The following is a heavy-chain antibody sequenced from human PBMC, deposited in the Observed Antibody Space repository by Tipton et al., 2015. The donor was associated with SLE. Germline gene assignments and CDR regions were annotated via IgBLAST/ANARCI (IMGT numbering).Heavy chain of an antibody. J-gene: IGHJ4*02. CDR3: ATKQLVFDY. CDR2: IYYSGST. V-gene: IGHV4-39*07. CDR1: GGSISSYY. Sequence: TLSLTCTVSGGSISSYYWGWIRQPPGEGLEWIGSIYYSGSTYYNPSLKSRVTISVDTSKNQFSLKLSSVTAADTAVYYCATKQLVFDYWGQGTLVTVSS. D-gene: IGHD6-13*01.